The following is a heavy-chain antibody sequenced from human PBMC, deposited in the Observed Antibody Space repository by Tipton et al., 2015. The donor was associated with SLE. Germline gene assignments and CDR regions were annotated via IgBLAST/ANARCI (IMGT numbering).Heavy chain of an antibody. Sequence: SLRLSCAASGFTFSSYSMNWVRQAPGKGLELVSSISSSSSYIYYADSVKGRFTISRDNAKDSLSLQMNSLRAEDTAVYYCARDINSDILTGFPHGFDYWGQGTLVTVSS. J-gene: IGHJ4*02. CDR1: GFTFSSYS. D-gene: IGHD3-9*01. V-gene: IGHV3-21*03. CDR3: ARDINSDILTGFPHGFDY. CDR2: ISSSSSYI.